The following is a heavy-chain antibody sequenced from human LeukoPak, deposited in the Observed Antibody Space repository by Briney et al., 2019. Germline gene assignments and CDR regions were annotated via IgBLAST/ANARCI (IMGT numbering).Heavy chain of an antibody. CDR3: ADNLSR. J-gene: IGHJ4*02. CDR2: IDKSSNPI. CDR1: GFTLSTSS. Sequence: GGSLRLSCAASGFTLSTSSMNWVRQAPGKGLEWISYIDKSSNPIYYADSVKGRFTISRDSAKNSLYLQMNSLRAEDTAVYYCADNLSRWGQGTLVTVSS. D-gene: IGHD1-1*01. V-gene: IGHV3-48*04.